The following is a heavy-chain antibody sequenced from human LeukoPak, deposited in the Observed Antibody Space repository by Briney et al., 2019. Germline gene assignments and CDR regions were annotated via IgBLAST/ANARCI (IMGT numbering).Heavy chain of an antibody. CDR2: IYSGGST. Sequence: GGSLRLSCAASGFTFGSYSMNWVRQAPGKGLEWVSVIYSGGSTYYADSVKGRFTISRDNSKNTLYLQMNSLRAEDTAVYYCARAPLYTGTKYGMDVWGQGTTVTVSS. D-gene: IGHD1-1*01. CDR1: GFTFGSYS. V-gene: IGHV3-66*01. J-gene: IGHJ6*02. CDR3: ARAPLYTGTKYGMDV.